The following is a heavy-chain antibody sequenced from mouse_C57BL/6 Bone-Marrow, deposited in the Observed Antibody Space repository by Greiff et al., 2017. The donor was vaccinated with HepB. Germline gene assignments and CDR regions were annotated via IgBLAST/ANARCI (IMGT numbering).Heavy chain of an antibody. J-gene: IGHJ2*01. CDR2: IRLKSDNYAT. CDR3: TEGGGITTVEEDYFDY. CDR1: GFTFSNYW. Sequence: EVKVIESGGGLVQPGGSMKLSCVASGFTFSNYWLNWVRQSPEKGLEWVAQIRLKSDNYATHYAESVKGRFTISRDDSKSSVYLQMNNLRAEDTGIYYCTEGGGITTVEEDYFDYWGQGTTLTVSS. D-gene: IGHD1-1*01. V-gene: IGHV6-3*01.